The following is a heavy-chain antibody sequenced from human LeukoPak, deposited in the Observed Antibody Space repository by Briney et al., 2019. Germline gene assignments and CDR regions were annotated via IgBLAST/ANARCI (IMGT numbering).Heavy chain of an antibody. J-gene: IGHJ4*02. D-gene: IGHD3-22*01. CDR1: GFTFSSYA. CDR3: AKDDGDYDSSGSLDY. V-gene: IGHV3-9*01. CDR2: ISWNSGSI. Sequence: SGGSLRLSFAASGFTFSSYAMSWVRQAPGKGLEWVSGISWNSGSIGYADSVKGRFTISRDNAKNSLYLQMNSLRAEDTALYYCAKDDGDYDSSGSLDYWGQGTLVTVSS.